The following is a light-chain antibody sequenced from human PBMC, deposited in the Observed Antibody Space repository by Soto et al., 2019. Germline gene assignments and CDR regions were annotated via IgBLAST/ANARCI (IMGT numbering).Light chain of an antibody. Sequence: SALTQPASVSGSPGQSITISCTGTSSDVGGYNYVSWYQQHPGKAPKLMIYEVSNRPSGVSNRFSGSKSGNTASLTISGLHAEDEADYYCSSYTSSSTLVFGGGTKLTVL. CDR3: SSYTSSSTLV. J-gene: IGLJ2*01. CDR1: SSDVGGYNY. CDR2: EVS. V-gene: IGLV2-14*01.